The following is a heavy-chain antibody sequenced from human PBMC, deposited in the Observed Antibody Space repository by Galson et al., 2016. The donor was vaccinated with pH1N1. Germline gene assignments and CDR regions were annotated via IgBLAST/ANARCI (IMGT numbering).Heavy chain of an antibody. CDR3: AKDIGYCSSTSCQYYYYYGMDV. CDR2: ISGSGGST. Sequence: SLRLSCAASGFTFSSYAMSWVRQAPGKGPEWVSAISGSGGSTYYADSVKGRFTISRDNSKNTLYLQMNSLRAEDTAVYYCAKDIGYCSSTSCQYYYYYGMDVWGQGTTVTVSS. J-gene: IGHJ6*02. CDR1: GFTFSSYA. V-gene: IGHV3-23*01. D-gene: IGHD2-2*01.